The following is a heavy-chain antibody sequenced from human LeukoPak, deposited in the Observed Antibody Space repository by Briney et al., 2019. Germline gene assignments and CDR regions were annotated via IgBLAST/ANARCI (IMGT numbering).Heavy chain of an antibody. CDR3: ARDQGRSSFDI. CDR1: GFPFSSYW. CDR2: MKEDGGVK. Sequence: GGSLRLSCVASGFPFSSYWMSWVRQAPGKGLEFVANMKEDGGVKNSVDSVRGRVTISRDNAENSGYLQISSLRAAGTALYNCARDQGRSSFDIWGQGAMVPVSS. J-gene: IGHJ3*02. V-gene: IGHV3-7*01.